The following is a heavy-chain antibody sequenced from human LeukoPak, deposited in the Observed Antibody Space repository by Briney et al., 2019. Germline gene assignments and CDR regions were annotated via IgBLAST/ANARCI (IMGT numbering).Heavy chain of an antibody. CDR1: GFTFTKYS. J-gene: IGHJ4*02. V-gene: IGHV3-48*01. CDR2: ISSGSTTI. D-gene: IGHD3-10*01. Sequence: GGSLRLSCAASGFTFTKYSMHWVRQTPAKGLEWVSYISSGSTTIYYTDSVKGRFTISRDNAKNSLYLQMNSLRAEDTAVYYCAIRESTTMVRGGVDYWGQGTLITVSS. CDR3: AIRESTTMVRGGVDY.